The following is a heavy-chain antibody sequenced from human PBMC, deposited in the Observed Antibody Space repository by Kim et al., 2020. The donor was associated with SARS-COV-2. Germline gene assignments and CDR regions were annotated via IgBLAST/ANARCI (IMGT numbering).Heavy chain of an antibody. CDR2: INHSGST. CDR3: AREWELLYYYYGMDV. D-gene: IGHD1-26*01. J-gene: IGHJ6*02. V-gene: IGHV4-34*01. CDR1: GGSFSGYY. Sequence: SETLSLTCAVYGGSFSGYYWSWIRQPPGKGLEWIGEINHSGSTNYNPSLKSRVTISVDTSKNQFSLKLSSVTAADTAVYYCAREWELLYYYYGMDVWGQGTTVTVSS.